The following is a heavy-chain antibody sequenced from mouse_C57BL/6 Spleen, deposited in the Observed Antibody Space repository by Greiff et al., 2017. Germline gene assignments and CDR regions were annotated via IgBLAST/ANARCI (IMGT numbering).Heavy chain of an antibody. CDR3: ARALHYYGSSPFAY. V-gene: IGHV1-42*01. Sequence: EVQRVESGPELVKPGASVKISCKASGYSFTGYYMNWVKQSPEKSLEWIGEINPSTGGTTYNQKFKAKATLTVDKSSSTAYMQLKSLTSEDSAVYYCARALHYYGSSPFAYWGQGTLVTVSA. D-gene: IGHD1-1*01. CDR2: INPSTGGT. CDR1: GYSFTGYY. J-gene: IGHJ3*01.